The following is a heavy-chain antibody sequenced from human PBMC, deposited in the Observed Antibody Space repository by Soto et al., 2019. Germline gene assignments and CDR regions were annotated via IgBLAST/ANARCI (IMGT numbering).Heavy chain of an antibody. CDR3: VRRDGYNIFDY. CDR1: GGSISSSSYY. V-gene: IGHV4-39*01. CDR2: IYYSGST. D-gene: IGHD5-12*01. J-gene: IGHJ4*02. Sequence: QLQLQESGPGLVKPSETLSLTCTVSGGSISSSSYYWGWIRQPPGKGLEWIGSIYYSGSTYYNPSLKSRVTISVDTSKNQFSLKLSSVTAADTAVYYCVRRDGYNIFDYWGQGTLVTVSS.